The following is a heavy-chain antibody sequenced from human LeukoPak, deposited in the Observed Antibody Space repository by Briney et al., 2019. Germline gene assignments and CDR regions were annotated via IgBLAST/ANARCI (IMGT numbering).Heavy chain of an antibody. CDR1: GFTFSNAW. J-gene: IGHJ4*02. CDR3: ARDKAAEGTHFDY. CDR2: ISTFGSYI. V-gene: IGHV3-21*01. Sequence: GGSLRLSCAASGFTFSNAWMSWVRQAPGKGLEWVSSISTFGSYIYYADSVKGRFTISRDNAKNSLYLQMNSLRAEDTAVYYCARDKAAEGTHFDYWGQGAPVTVSS. D-gene: IGHD6-13*01.